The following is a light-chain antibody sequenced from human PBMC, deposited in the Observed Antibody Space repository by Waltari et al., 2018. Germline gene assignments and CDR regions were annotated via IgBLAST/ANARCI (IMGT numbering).Light chain of an antibody. Sequence: EIVLTQSPGTLSLSPGERATLSCRASQIVSSNYLAWYQQKPGQAPRLLIYGASSRATGSPDRFSGSGSGTDFTLTISRLEPEDCAVYYCQQYATSWTFGQGTKVEIK. CDR2: GAS. J-gene: IGKJ1*01. V-gene: IGKV3-20*01. CDR1: QIVSSNY. CDR3: QQYATSWT.